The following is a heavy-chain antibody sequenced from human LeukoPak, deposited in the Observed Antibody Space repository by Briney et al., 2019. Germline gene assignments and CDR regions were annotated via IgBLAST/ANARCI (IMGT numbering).Heavy chain of an antibody. Sequence: SETLSLTCTVSGGSISSYYWSWIRQPPGKGLEWIGYIYYSGSTNYNPSLKSRVTISVDTSKNQFSLKLSSVTAADTAVYYCARDKYSSSWSAFQHWGQGTLVTVSS. D-gene: IGHD6-13*01. V-gene: IGHV4-59*12. CDR3: ARDKYSSSWSAFQH. CDR1: GGSISSYY. CDR2: IYYSGST. J-gene: IGHJ1*01.